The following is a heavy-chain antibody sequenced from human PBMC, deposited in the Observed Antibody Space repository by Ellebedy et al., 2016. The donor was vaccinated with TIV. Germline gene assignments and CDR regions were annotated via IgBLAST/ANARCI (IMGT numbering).Heavy chain of an antibody. CDR1: GFSFSNYW. D-gene: IGHD7-27*01. V-gene: IGHV3-7*01. Sequence: GGSLRLXXEASGFSFSNYWMSWVRQGPGKGLEWVANMKQDGSEKFYVDSVNGRFTISRDNAKNSLYLHLSSLRPEDTDVYYCARLNWGRFAFDFWGQGTLVTVSS. J-gene: IGHJ5*01. CDR3: ARLNWGRFAFDF. CDR2: MKQDGSEK.